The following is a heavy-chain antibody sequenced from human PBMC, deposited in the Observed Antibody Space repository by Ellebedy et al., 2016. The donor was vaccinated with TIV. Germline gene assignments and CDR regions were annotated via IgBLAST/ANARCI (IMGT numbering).Heavy chain of an antibody. CDR2: INAGNGNT. CDR1: GYTFTSYA. V-gene: IGHV1-3*01. CDR3: ASGSYYEEVGYYYYGMDV. J-gene: IGHJ6*02. D-gene: IGHD3-10*01. Sequence: ASVKVSCKASGYTFTSYAMHWVRQAPGQRLEWMGWINAGNGNTKYSQKFQGRVTITRDTSASTAYMELSSLRSEDTAVYYCASGSYYEEVGYYYYGMDVWGQGTTVTVSS.